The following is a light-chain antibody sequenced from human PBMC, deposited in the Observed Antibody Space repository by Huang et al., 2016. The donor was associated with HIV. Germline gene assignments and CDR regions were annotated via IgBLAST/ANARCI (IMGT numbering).Light chain of an antibody. CDR3: QQSDRTPRT. Sequence: DIQMTQSPSSLSAFIGDRVIISCRASQNISRYLNWYQQKPGKAPKLLIYAAISLQGGVPSTFIGSGSGTDFTLTSTNLQPEDSATYYCQQSDRTPRTFGQGTKLEIK. CDR1: QNISRY. V-gene: IGKV1-39*01. CDR2: AAI. J-gene: IGKJ2*01.